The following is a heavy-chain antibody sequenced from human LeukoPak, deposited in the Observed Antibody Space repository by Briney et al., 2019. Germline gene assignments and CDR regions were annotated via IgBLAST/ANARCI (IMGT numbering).Heavy chain of an antibody. J-gene: IGHJ5*02. D-gene: IGHD3-3*01. CDR2: INAGNGNT. CDR3: ARDCRYDFWSGYYSSGVWFDP. Sequence: ASVTVSCKASGYTFTSYAMHWVRQAPGQRLEWMGWINAGNGNTKYSQKFQGRVTITRDTSASTAYMELSSLRSEDTAVYYCARDCRYDFWSGYYSSGVWFDPWGQGTLVTVSS. V-gene: IGHV1-3*01. CDR1: GYTFTSYA.